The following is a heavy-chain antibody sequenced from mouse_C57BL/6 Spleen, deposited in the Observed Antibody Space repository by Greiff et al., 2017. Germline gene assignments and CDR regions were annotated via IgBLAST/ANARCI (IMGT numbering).Heavy chain of an antibody. Sequence: VQLQQPGAELVRPGSSVKLSCKASGYTFTSYWMHWVKQRPIQGLEWIGNIDPSDSETHYNQKFKDKATLTVDKSSSTAYMQPSSLTSADSAVYNCARGGSTMSSPYFDDWGQGTTLTVSA. J-gene: IGHJ2*01. D-gene: IGHD2-4*01. CDR2: IDPSDSET. CDR1: GYTFTSYW. V-gene: IGHV1-52*01. CDR3: ARGGSTMSSPYFDD.